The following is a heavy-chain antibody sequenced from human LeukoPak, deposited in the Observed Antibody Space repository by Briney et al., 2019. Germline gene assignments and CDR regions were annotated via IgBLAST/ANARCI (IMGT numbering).Heavy chain of an antibody. J-gene: IGHJ2*01. D-gene: IGHD3-22*01. CDR2: IYYSGST. CDR3: ARVYYYDSSGYWPVYWYFDL. V-gene: IGHV4-39*01. CDR1: GGSISSSSYY. Sequence: SETLTLTCTVSGGSISSSSYYWGWIRQPPGKGLEWIGSIYYSGSTYYNPSLKSRVTIPVDTSNNQFSLKLSSVTAADTAVYYCARVYYYDSSGYWPVYWYFDLWGRGTLVTVSS.